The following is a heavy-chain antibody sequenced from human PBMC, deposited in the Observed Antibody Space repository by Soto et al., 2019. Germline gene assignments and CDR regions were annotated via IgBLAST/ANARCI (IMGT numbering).Heavy chain of an antibody. J-gene: IGHJ6*02. CDR1: GCTFSSYT. CDR2: IIPILGTA. V-gene: IGHV1-69*08. CDR3: ARDKRQNYYGMDV. Sequence: SVKVSCKASGCTFSSYTISCVRQAPGQGLEWMGRIIPILGTANYAQKFQGRVTITADESTSTAYMELSSLRSEDTAVYYCARDKRQNYYGMDVWGQGTTVTVSS. D-gene: IGHD6-25*01.